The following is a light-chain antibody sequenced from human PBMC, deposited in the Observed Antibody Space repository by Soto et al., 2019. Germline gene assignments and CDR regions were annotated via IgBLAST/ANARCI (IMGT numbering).Light chain of an antibody. V-gene: IGKV1-5*01. CDR2: DAS. Sequence: DIQMTQSPSTLSASVGDRVTITCRASQSISSWLAWYQQKPGKAPKLLIYDASSLESGVPSRFGGGGSGTEFSLTISSLQPDDFATYYCQQYNSYLTFGGGTKVEIK. CDR1: QSISSW. J-gene: IGKJ4*01. CDR3: QQYNSYLT.